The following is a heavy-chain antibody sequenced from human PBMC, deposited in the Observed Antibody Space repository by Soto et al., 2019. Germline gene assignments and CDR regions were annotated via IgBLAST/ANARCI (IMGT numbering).Heavy chain of an antibody. Sequence: QVHLVQSGAEVKQPGASVKVSCKASGYTFSVNHMHWVRQAPGQGLEWMGWVHPNSGGTNYAQSFEGRVTMTRDTSINTAYMELSRLTSDDTAVYYCAKELQRGMDVWGQGTTVTVSS. V-gene: IGHV1-2*02. J-gene: IGHJ6*02. CDR3: AKELQRGMDV. CDR1: GYTFSVNH. CDR2: VHPNSGGT. D-gene: IGHD4-4*01.